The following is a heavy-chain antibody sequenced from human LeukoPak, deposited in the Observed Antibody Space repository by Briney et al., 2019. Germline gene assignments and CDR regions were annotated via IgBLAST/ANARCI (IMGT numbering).Heavy chain of an antibody. CDR2: ISAYNGNT. V-gene: IGHV1-18*01. Sequence: ASVKVSCKASGYTFTSYGISWVRQAPGQGLEWMGWISAYNGNTNYAQKLQGRVTMTTDTPTSTAYMELRSLRSDDTAVYYCARYQAVIPSSGYPDYWGQGTLVTVSS. CDR3: ARYQAVIPSSGYPDY. D-gene: IGHD3-22*01. J-gene: IGHJ4*02. CDR1: GYTFTSYG.